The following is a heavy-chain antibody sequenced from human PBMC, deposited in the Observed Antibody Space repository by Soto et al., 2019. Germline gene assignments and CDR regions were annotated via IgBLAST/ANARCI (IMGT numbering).Heavy chain of an antibody. CDR3: ARDNQYYDSSGYYLFYYYGMDV. CDR2: ISYDGSNK. Sequence: GGSLRLSCAASGFTFSSYAMHWVRQAPGKGLEWVAVISYDGSNKYYADSVKGRFTISRDNSKNTLYLQMNSLRAEDTAVYYCARDNQYYDSSGYYLFYYYGMDVWGQGTTVTVSS. V-gene: IGHV3-30-3*01. J-gene: IGHJ6*02. D-gene: IGHD3-22*01. CDR1: GFTFSSYA.